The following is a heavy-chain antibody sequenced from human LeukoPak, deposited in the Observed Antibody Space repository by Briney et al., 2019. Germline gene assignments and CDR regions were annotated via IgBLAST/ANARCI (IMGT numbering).Heavy chain of an antibody. CDR3: ARSPGVLRFLDSWFDP. Sequence: ASVKVXCKASGGTFSSYAISWVRQAPGQGLEWMGRIIPILGIANYAQKFQGRVTVTADKSTSTAYMELSSLRSEDTAVYYCARSPGVLRFLDSWFDPWGQGTLVTVSS. J-gene: IGHJ5*02. V-gene: IGHV1-69*04. D-gene: IGHD3-3*01. CDR1: GGTFSSYA. CDR2: IIPILGIA.